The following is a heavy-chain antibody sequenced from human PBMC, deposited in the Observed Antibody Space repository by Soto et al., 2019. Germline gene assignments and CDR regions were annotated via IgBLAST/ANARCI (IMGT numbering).Heavy chain of an antibody. V-gene: IGHV1-8*02. CDR2: MNPNSGNT. D-gene: IGHD3-3*01. Sequence: ASVKVSCKASGYTFTSYDINWVRQATGQGLEWMGWMNPNSGNTGYAQKFQGRVTMTRNTSISTAYMELSSPRSEDTAVYYCARVYDFWSGYHDAFDIWGQGTMVTVSS. CDR3: ARVYDFWSGYHDAFDI. J-gene: IGHJ3*02. CDR1: GYTFTSYD.